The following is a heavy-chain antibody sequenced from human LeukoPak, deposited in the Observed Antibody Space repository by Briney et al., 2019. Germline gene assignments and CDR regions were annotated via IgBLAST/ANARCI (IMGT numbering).Heavy chain of an antibody. D-gene: IGHD3-10*02. V-gene: IGHV3-23*01. CDR1: GFTFNGHA. Sequence: GRSLRLSYAASGFTFNGHAMSWVRQAPGKGLEWVSGISDSGVGTFYADSVKGRFTISRDNSKSTMYLQMNSLRAENTAIYYCAKICPGKYYRPQFDYWGQGTLVTVSS. CDR3: AKICPGKYYRPQFDY. J-gene: IGHJ4*02. CDR2: ISDSGVGT.